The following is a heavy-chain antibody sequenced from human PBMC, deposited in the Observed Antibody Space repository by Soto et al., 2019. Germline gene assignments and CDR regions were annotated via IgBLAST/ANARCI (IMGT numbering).Heavy chain of an antibody. CDR1: GYTFTSYY. CDR3: ARDRGPTYCYYGMDV. V-gene: IGHV1-46*01. Sequence: ASVKVSCKASGYTFTSYYMHWVRQAPGQGLEWMGIINPSGGSTSYAQKFQGRVTMTRDTSTSTVYMELSSLRSEDTAVYYCARDRGPTYCYYGMDVWGQGTTVTVSS. D-gene: IGHD1-26*01. CDR2: INPSGGST. J-gene: IGHJ6*02.